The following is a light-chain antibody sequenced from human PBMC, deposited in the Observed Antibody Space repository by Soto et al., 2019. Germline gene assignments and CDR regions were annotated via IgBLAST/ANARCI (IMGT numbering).Light chain of an antibody. J-gene: IGLJ2*01. Sequence: QSVLTQPPSASGSPGQSVTISCTGTSSDVGGYNFVSWYQHHPGRAPKLMIYEVTKRPSGVPGRFSGSKSGNTASLTVSGLQAEDEADYYCSSYAGSNLGVFGGGTKLTVL. V-gene: IGLV2-8*01. CDR3: SSYAGSNLGV. CDR1: SSDVGGYNF. CDR2: EVT.